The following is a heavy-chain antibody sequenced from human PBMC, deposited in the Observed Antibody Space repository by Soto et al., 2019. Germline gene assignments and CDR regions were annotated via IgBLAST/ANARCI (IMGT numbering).Heavy chain of an antibody. CDR1: GGSISSGDYY. V-gene: IGHV4-30-4*01. Sequence: QVQLQESGPGLVKPSQTLSLTCTVSGGSISSGDYYWSWIRQPPGKGLEWIGYIYYSGSTYYNPSLKSRVTISVDTSQNQFSLKLSSVTAADTAVYYCARGIVLVPAAMDNWFDPWGQGTLVTVSS. J-gene: IGHJ5*02. CDR3: ARGIVLVPAAMDNWFDP. CDR2: IYYSGST. D-gene: IGHD2-2*01.